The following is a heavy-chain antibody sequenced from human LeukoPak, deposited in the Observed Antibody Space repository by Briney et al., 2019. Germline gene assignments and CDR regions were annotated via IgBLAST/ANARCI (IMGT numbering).Heavy chain of an antibody. CDR3: AKVALSDTQTGDYFDY. J-gene: IGHJ4*02. CDR1: GITFSSYA. CDR2: ISGSGGGT. D-gene: IGHD7-27*01. Sequence: GGSLRLSCAASGITFSSYAMHWVRQAPGKGLEWVSAISGSGGGTYYADSVKGRFTISRDNSKNTLYLQMNSLRAEDTAVYYCAKVALSDTQTGDYFDYWGQGTLVTVSS. V-gene: IGHV3-23*01.